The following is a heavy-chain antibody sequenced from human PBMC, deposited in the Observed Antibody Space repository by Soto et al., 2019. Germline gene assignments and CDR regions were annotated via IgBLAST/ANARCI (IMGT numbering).Heavy chain of an antibody. J-gene: IGHJ5*01. CDR3: ARDTYSSGWYDS. D-gene: IGHD6-19*01. Sequence: GSLRLSCAASGFTVSIGYMAWVRQAPGKGLEWISVLFSGASSYYADSVKGRFTISRDNSKNTLSLEMSSLRVEDTAVYFCARDTYSSGWYDSWGQGTLVTVSS. CDR1: GFTVSIGY. V-gene: IGHV3-53*05. CDR2: LFSGASS.